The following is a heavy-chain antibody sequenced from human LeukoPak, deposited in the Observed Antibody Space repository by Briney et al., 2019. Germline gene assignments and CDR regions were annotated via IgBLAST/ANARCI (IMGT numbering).Heavy chain of an antibody. D-gene: IGHD6-19*01. Sequence: ASVKVSCKASGYTFTGYNVHWVRHAPGQGLEWMGWINPNSGGTNYAQKFPGRVTMTRDTSISTAYMELSRLSSDDTAIYYCARDAGSRGCIAYWGQGSLITVSS. CDR3: ARDAGSRGCIAY. CDR1: GYTFTGYN. V-gene: IGHV1-2*02. J-gene: IGHJ4*02. CDR2: INPNSGGT.